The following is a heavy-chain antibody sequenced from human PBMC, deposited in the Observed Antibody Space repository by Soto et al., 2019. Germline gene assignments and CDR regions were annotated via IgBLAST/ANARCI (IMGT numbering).Heavy chain of an antibody. V-gene: IGHV3-11*03. CDR2: ISTSSSYT. Sequence: GGSLRLSSVASGFTFRDHYMTWIRQAPGKGLEWLSFISTSSSYTSYADSVKGRFTISRDNAMNSLYLQMNSLRAEDTAVYYCARLRLTGYFDYWGQGTLVTVSS. CDR3: ARLRLTGYFDY. CDR1: GFTFRDHY. J-gene: IGHJ4*02.